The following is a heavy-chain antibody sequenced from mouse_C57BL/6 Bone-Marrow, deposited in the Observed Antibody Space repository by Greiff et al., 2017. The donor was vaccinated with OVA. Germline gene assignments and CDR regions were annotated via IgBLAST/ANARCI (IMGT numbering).Heavy chain of an antibody. Sequence: QVQLQQPGAELVRPGSSVKLSCKASGYTFTSYWMDWVKQRPGQGLEWIGNIYPSDSENHYNQKFKDKATLTVEKSSSTAYMQLSSLTSEDSAVYYFARLGDGYYAMDYWGQGTSVTVSS. CDR3: ARLGDGYYAMDY. CDR2: IYPSDSEN. CDR1: GYTFTSYW. V-gene: IGHV1-61*01. J-gene: IGHJ4*01. D-gene: IGHD2-3*01.